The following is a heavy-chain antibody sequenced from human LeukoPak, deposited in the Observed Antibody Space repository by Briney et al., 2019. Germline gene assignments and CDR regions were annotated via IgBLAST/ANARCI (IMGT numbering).Heavy chain of an antibody. CDR2: IIPIFGTA. CDR3: ARTPQDYGGNPPDL. V-gene: IGHV1-69*13. Sequence: SVKVSCKASGGTFSSYAISWVRQAPGQGLEWMGGIIPIFGTANYAQKFQGRVTITADESTSTAYMELSSLRSEDTAVYYCARTPQDYGGNPPDLWGRGTLVTVSS. J-gene: IGHJ2*01. CDR1: GGTFSSYA. D-gene: IGHD4-23*01.